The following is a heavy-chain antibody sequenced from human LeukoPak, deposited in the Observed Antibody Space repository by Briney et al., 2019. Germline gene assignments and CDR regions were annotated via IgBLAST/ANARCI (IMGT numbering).Heavy chain of an antibody. Sequence: PSETLSLTCTVSGGSISSYYWGWIRQPPGKGLEWIGSIYYSGSTYYNPSLKSRVTISVDTSKNQFSLKLSSVTAADTAVYYCARRITYYYDSSGYQGGPFDYWGQGTLVTVSS. V-gene: IGHV4-39*01. CDR1: GGSISSYY. D-gene: IGHD3-22*01. J-gene: IGHJ4*02. CDR2: IYYSGST. CDR3: ARRITYYYDSSGYQGGPFDY.